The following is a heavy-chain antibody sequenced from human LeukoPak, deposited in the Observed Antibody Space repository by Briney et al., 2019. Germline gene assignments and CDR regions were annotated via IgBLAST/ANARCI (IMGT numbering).Heavy chain of an antibody. J-gene: IGHJ5*02. CDR2: IDKKTKNYET. Sequence: GGSLRLSCAASGFTFSDCSIHWVRQASGKGLEWVGLIDKKTKNYETAYAESVRGRFTISRDDSKNTAYLQMDSLEIEDTALYYCTRDAGTYNWLDPWGQGTLVTVPS. CDR1: GFTFSDCS. CDR3: TRDAGTYNWLDP. D-gene: IGHD1-26*01. V-gene: IGHV3-73*01.